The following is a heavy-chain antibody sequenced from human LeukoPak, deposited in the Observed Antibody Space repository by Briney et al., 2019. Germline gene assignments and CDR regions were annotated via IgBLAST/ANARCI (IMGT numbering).Heavy chain of an antibody. CDR3: TRLAGGHTGPFDY. Sequence: SATLSLTCAVYGGSFSGDYWSWIRQPPGKGLEWIGEINHSGSTNYIPSLKSRVTISVDTSKNQFSLKLSSVTAADTAVYYCTRLAGGHTGPFDYWGQGTLVAVSS. D-gene: IGHD4-23*01. V-gene: IGHV4-34*01. CDR2: INHSGST. J-gene: IGHJ4*02. CDR1: GGSFSGDY.